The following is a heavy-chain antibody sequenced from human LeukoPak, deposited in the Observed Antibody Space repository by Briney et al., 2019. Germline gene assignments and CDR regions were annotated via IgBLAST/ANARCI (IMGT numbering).Heavy chain of an antibody. J-gene: IGHJ2*01. V-gene: IGHV4-59*02. CDR1: GGSVSSYY. D-gene: IGHD2-21*01. CDR3: AREANSPTARYWYFDL. CDR2: VYYSGST. Sequence: SETLSLTCTVSGGSVSSYYWSWMRQSPGKGLEWIGYVYYSGSTNCNPALKGRVTISLDTSENQFSLKLSSVTAADTAVYYCAREANSPTARYWYFDLWGRGTQVTVSS.